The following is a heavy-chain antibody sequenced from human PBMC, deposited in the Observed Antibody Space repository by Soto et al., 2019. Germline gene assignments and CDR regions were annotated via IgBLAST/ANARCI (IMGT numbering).Heavy chain of an antibody. CDR2: IIPIFGTA. V-gene: IGHV1-69*01. CDR1: GGTFSSYA. D-gene: IGHD5-18*01. CDR3: ARARIQLWLDYYGMDV. J-gene: IGHJ6*02. Sequence: QVQLVQSGAEVKKPGSSVKVSCKASGGTFSSYAISWVRQAPGQGLEWMGGIIPIFGTASYAQKFQGRVTITADESTSTDYMELRSLRSEDTAVYYCARARIQLWLDYYGMDVWGQGTTVTVSS.